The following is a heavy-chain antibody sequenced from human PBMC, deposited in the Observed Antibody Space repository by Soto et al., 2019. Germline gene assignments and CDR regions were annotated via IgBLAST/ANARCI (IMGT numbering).Heavy chain of an antibody. CDR1: GFTFNSFS. J-gene: IGHJ4*02. CDR3: ARKGAVGDGYNGFDF. V-gene: IGHV3-48*02. Sequence: GGSLRLSCAASGFTFNSFSMNWVRQAPGKGLEWVSYISGSSSTIYYADSVKGRFTISRDNAKHSLTLQLNSLTDEDTAVYYCARKGAVGDGYNGFDFWGQGTQVTVSS. CDR2: ISGSSSTI. D-gene: IGHD5-12*01.